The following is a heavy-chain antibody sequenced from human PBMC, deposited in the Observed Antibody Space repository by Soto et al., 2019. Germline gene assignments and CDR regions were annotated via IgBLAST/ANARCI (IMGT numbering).Heavy chain of an antibody. CDR3: TRGSSGWFPRPLDY. Sequence: QVQLRESGPGLVKPSETLSLTCTVSGGSITSFYWSWVRQPPGKGLEWIGYIYYNGNTNYNPSLKSRVTISVDTSKNQFSLNLSSATAADTAVYYCTRGSSGWFPRPLDYWGQGTLVTVSS. D-gene: IGHD6-19*01. CDR1: GGSITSFY. CDR2: IYYNGNT. J-gene: IGHJ4*02. V-gene: IGHV4-59*01.